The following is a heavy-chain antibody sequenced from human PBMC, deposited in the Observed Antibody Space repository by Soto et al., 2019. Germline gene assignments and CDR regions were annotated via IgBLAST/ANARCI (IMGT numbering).Heavy chain of an antibody. J-gene: IGHJ4*02. CDR2: ISSSSSYI. Sequence: EVQLVESGGGLVKPGGSLRLSCAASGFTFSSYSMNWVRQAPGKGLEWVSSISSSSSYIYYADSVKGRFTISRDNAKNSLDRQRKGLRAEGTGVDYCARDRWGGGVVDYWGQGTLVTVSS. CDR3: ARDRWGGGVVDY. CDR1: GFTFSSYS. V-gene: IGHV3-21*01. D-gene: IGHD3-16*01.